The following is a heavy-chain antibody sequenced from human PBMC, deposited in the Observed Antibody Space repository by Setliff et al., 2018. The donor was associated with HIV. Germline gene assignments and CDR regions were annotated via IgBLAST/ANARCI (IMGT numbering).Heavy chain of an antibody. J-gene: IGHJ4*02. V-gene: IGHV4-59*08. CDR1: GVSMNSHY. CDR2: IYYSGNT. CDR3: ARRGDYGGMGY. Sequence: SETLSLTCNVSGVSMNSHYWSWIRQAPGQPPNKGLEWIGNIYYSGNTNYNPSLKSRVTISLDTSKNQFSLKLISLTAADTAVYYCARRGDYGGMGYWGLGTLVTVSS. D-gene: IGHD4-17*01.